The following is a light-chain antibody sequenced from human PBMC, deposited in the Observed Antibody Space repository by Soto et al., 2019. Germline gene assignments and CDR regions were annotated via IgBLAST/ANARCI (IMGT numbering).Light chain of an antibody. J-gene: IGKJ2*01. Sequence: EIVLTQSPGTLSLSPWERATLSCRASQSVSSSYLAWYQQKPGQAPRLLIYVASSRATGIPDRFSGSGSGTDFTLTISRLEPEDFAVYYCQQYGSAPLYTFGQGTKLEIK. V-gene: IGKV3-20*01. CDR3: QQYGSAPLYT. CDR1: QSVSSSY. CDR2: VAS.